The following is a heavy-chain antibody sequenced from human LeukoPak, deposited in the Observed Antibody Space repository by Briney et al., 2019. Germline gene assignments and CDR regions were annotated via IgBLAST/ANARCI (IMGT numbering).Heavy chain of an antibody. Sequence: SETLALTCTVSGGSISGSSYYWGWIRQPPGKGLEWIGSIYYSGSTNYNPSLKSRVTISVDTSKNQFSLKLSSVTAADTAVYYCARGDRAGSYYYGMDVWGQGTTVTVSS. V-gene: IGHV4-39*07. J-gene: IGHJ6*02. CDR1: GGSISGSSYY. D-gene: IGHD2-15*01. CDR2: IYYSGST. CDR3: ARGDRAGSYYYGMDV.